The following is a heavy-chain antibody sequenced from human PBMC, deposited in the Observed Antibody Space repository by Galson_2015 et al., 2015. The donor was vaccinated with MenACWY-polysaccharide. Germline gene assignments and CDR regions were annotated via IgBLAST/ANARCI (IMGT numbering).Heavy chain of an antibody. D-gene: IGHD1-14*01. Sequence: SLRLSCAASGFTFNNAWMSWVRQAPGKGLEWVGRINSKTDGGTTDYAAPVKGRFTISRDDSKNPLYLQMNSLKTEDTAVYYCTTLITTTGDWGQGTLVTVSS. CDR1: GFTFNNAW. CDR2: INSKTDGGTT. J-gene: IGHJ4*02. CDR3: TTLITTTGD. V-gene: IGHV3-15*01.